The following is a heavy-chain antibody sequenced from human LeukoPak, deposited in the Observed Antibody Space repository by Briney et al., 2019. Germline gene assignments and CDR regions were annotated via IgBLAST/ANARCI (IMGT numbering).Heavy chain of an antibody. CDR1: GFTFSSYG. J-gene: IGHJ4*02. D-gene: IGHD2-2*01. CDR3: AKGGRRYCSSTSCLVDY. Sequence: GGSLRLSCAASGFTFSSYGMYWVRQAPGKGLEWVAVIWYDGSNKYYADSVKGRFTISRDNSKNTLYLQMNSLRAEDTAVYYCAKGGRRYCSSTSCLVDYWGQGTLVTVSS. V-gene: IGHV3-30*02. CDR2: IWYDGSNK.